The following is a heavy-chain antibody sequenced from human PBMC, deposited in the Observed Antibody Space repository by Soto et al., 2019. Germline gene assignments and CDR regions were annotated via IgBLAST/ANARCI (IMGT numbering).Heavy chain of an antibody. J-gene: IGHJ3*01. CDR1: GYTFSDYY. V-gene: IGHV1-2*02. CDR2: ISPNNGAT. D-gene: IGHD2-15*01. Sequence: ASVKVSCKASGYTFSDYYMHWVRQAPGQGLECMGWISPNNGATNYAQKFQDRVTMTRDASITTAYMELSRLRSDDTAVYYCARGGEFCSTGSCNSSLGDAFDVWGQGTTVTVSS. CDR3: ARGGEFCSTGSCNSSLGDAFDV.